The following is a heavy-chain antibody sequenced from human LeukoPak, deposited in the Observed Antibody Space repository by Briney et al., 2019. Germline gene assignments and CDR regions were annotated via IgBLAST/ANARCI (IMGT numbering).Heavy chain of an antibody. Sequence: SETLSLTCTVSDGSISSYYWSWIRQPPGKGLEWIGYIYYSGSTNYNPSLKSRVTISVDTSKNQFSLKLSSVTAADTAVYYCARGLTTVVTPGYWGQGTLVTVSS. J-gene: IGHJ4*02. CDR2: IYYSGST. V-gene: IGHV4-59*01. D-gene: IGHD4-23*01. CDR1: DGSISSYY. CDR3: ARGLTTVVTPGY.